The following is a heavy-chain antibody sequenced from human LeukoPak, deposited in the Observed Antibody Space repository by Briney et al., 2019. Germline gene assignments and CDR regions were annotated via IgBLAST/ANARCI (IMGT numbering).Heavy chain of an antibody. CDR2: IYTSGST. V-gene: IGHV4-4*07. CDR3: AKDFSSASYTYYYYYMDV. D-gene: IGHD6-25*01. J-gene: IGHJ6*03. CDR1: GGSISSYY. Sequence: SETLSLTCTVSGGSISSYYWSWIRQPAGKGLEWIGRIYTSGSTNYNPSLKSRVTMSVDTSKNQFSLKVSSVTAADTAIYYCAKDFSSASYTYYYYYMDVWGKGTTVTVSS.